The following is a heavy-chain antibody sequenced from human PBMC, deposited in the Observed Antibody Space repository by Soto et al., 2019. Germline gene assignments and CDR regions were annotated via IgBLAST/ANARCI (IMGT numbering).Heavy chain of an antibody. CDR1: GYSFTSYW. J-gene: IGHJ3*02. D-gene: IGHD6-6*01. V-gene: IGHV5-51*01. CDR2: IYPGDSDT. Sequence: GESLKISCKGSGYSFTSYWIGWVRQMPGKGLEWMGIIYPGDSDTRYSPSFQGQVTISADKSISTAYLQWSSLKASDTAMYYCAKGRSAYSSSETDAFDIWGQGTMVTVSS. CDR3: AKGRSAYSSSETDAFDI.